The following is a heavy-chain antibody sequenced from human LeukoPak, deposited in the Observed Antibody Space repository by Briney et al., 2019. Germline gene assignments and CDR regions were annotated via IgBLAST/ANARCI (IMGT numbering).Heavy chain of an antibody. CDR3: ARGATVSTLSTYFQH. J-gene: IGHJ1*01. CDR1: GFTFSSYS. D-gene: IGHD4-11*01. V-gene: IGHV3-48*01. CDR2: ISSSGITI. Sequence: GGSLRLSCAASGFTFSSYSMNWVRQAPGKGLEWVSYISSSGITIYYADSVKGRFTISRDNAKNSLYLQMNSLRAEDTAVYYCARGATVSTLSTYFQHWGQGTLLTVSS.